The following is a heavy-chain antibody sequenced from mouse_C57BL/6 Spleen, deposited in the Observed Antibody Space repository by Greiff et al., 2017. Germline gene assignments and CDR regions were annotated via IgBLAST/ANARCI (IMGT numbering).Heavy chain of an antibody. D-gene: IGHD2-4*01. CDR1: GYAFSSSW. CDR3: ARPYDYDRVFAY. J-gene: IGHJ3*01. Sequence: VQLQQSGPELVKPGASVKISCKASGYAFSSSWMNWVKQRPGKGLEWIGRIYPGDGDTNYNGKFKGKATLTADKSSSTAYMQLSSLTSEDSAVYFCARPYDYDRVFAYWGQGTLVTVSA. V-gene: IGHV1-82*01. CDR2: IYPGDGDT.